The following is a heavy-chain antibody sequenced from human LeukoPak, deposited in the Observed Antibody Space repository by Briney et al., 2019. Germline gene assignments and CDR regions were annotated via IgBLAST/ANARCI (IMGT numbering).Heavy chain of an antibody. CDR3: ARGLEVVVTAILDY. CDR1: GFTFSSYA. D-gene: IGHD2-21*02. V-gene: IGHV3-30*04. Sequence: GGSLRLSCAASGFTFSSYAMHWVRQAPGKGLEWVAVISCDGSNKYYADSVKGRFTISRDNSKNTLYLQMNSLRAEDTAVYYCARGLEVVVTAILDYWGQGTLVTVSS. J-gene: IGHJ4*02. CDR2: ISCDGSNK.